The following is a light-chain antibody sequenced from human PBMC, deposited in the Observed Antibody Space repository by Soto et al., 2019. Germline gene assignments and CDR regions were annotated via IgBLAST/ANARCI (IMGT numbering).Light chain of an antibody. J-gene: IGKJ1*01. Sequence: EIVMTQSPATLSVSPGERATLSCRASQSVNNNLAWYQQKPGQAPRLLIYGASTRATGIPARFSGSVSGSDFTLTISSPQSEDFAIYYCQQYNNWWTFGQGTKVEIK. V-gene: IGKV3-15*01. CDR2: GAS. CDR1: QSVNNN. CDR3: QQYNNWWT.